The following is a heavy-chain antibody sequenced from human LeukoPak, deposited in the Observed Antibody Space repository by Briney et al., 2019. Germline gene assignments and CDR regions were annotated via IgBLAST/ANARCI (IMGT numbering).Heavy chain of an antibody. V-gene: IGHV4-39*01. Sequence: PSETLSLTCTVSGGSISSSSYYWGWIRQPPGKGLEWIGSIYYSGSTYYNPSLKSRVTISVDTSKNQFSLKLSSVTAADTAVYYCARLLDTAMVPFPFYWDQGTLVTVSS. CDR2: IYYSGST. D-gene: IGHD5-18*01. CDR1: GGSISSSSYY. CDR3: ARLLDTAMVPFPFY. J-gene: IGHJ4*02.